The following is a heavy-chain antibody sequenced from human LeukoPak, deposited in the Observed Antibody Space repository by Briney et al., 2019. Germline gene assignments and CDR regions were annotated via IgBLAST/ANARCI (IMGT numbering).Heavy chain of an antibody. CDR2: INHSGST. Sequence: KPSETLSLTCAVYGGSFSGYYWSWIRQPPGKGLEWIGEINHSGSTNYNPSLKSRVTISVDTSKNHFSLKLSSVTAADTAVYYCAIPSGYSYGPYFQHWGQGTLVTVSS. J-gene: IGHJ1*01. CDR3: AIPSGYSYGPYFQH. D-gene: IGHD5-18*01. V-gene: IGHV4-34*01. CDR1: GGSFSGYY.